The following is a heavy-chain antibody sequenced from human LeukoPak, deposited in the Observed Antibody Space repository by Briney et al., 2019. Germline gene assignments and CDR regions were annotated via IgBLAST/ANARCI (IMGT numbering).Heavy chain of an antibody. Sequence: ASVKVSCKASGYTFTGYYMHWVRQPPGQGLEWMGWINPNSGGTNYAQKFQGRVSMTRDTSISTAYMELSRLKSDDTAVYYSARVFVAARAFDIWGQGTMVTVSS. CDR1: GYTFTGYY. CDR2: INPNSGGT. V-gene: IGHV1-2*02. D-gene: IGHD6-6*01. CDR3: ARVFVAARAFDI. J-gene: IGHJ3*02.